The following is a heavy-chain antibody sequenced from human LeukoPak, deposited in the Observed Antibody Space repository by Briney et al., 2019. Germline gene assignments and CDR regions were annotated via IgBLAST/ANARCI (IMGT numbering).Heavy chain of an antibody. D-gene: IGHD6-13*01. CDR2: IYYSGST. V-gene: IGHV4-39*07. Sequence: SETLSLTCTVSGGSISSSSYYWGWIRRPPGKGLEWIGSIYYSGSTYYNPSLKSRVTISVDTSKNQFSLKLSSVTAADTAVYYCARDVGVVAAAGNNWFDPWGQGTLVTVSS. J-gene: IGHJ5*02. CDR3: ARDVGVVAAAGNNWFDP. CDR1: GGSISSSSYY.